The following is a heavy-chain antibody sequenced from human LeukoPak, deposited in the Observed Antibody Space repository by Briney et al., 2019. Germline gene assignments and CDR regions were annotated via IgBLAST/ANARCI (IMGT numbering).Heavy chain of an antibody. CDR1: GYSFTSYL. V-gene: IGHV5-51*01. CDR2: IYPDDSHT. CDR3: ARHRMTGYSVSAFDM. D-gene: IGHD5/OR15-5a*01. J-gene: IGHJ3*02. Sequence: GESLKISCKGSGYSFTSYLIGWVRQMPGKGLEWMGFIYPDDSHTRYSPSFEGQVTISADKSINTAYLQWSRLRASDTAMYYCARHRMTGYSVSAFDMWGQGTLVTVFS.